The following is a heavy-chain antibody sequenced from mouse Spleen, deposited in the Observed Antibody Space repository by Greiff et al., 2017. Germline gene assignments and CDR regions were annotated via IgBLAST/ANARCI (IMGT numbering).Heavy chain of an antibody. Sequence: QVQLKQSGAELAKPGASVKMSCKASGYTFTSYWMHWVKQRPGQGLEWIGYINPSTGYTEYNQKFKDKATLTADKSSSTAYMQLSSLTSEDSAVYYCARGVLRSYFDYWGQGTTLTVSS. CDR3: ARGVLRSYFDY. D-gene: IGHD1-1*01. CDR1: GYTFTSYW. V-gene: IGHV1-7*01. CDR2: INPSTGYT. J-gene: IGHJ2*01.